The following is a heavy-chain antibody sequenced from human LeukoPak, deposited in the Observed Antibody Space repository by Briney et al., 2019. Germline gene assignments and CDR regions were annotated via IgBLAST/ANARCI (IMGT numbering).Heavy chain of an antibody. Sequence: ASVKVSCKAYGYTFTGNYMHLVRQAPGQGLEWMGWINPNSGGTNYAQKFQGRVTMTRDMSISTAYMELSRLTSDDTAVYYCARRMDSSGWGDYWGQGTLVTVSS. CDR3: ARRMDSSGWGDY. CDR2: INPNSGGT. V-gene: IGHV1-2*02. J-gene: IGHJ4*02. CDR1: GYTFTGNY. D-gene: IGHD6-19*01.